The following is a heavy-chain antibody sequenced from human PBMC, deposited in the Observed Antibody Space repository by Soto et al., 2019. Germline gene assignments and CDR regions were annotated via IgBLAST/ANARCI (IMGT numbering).Heavy chain of an antibody. V-gene: IGHV4-30-4*01. CDR3: ATMGTPATGLYFFDY. J-gene: IGHJ4*02. D-gene: IGHD2-15*01. CDR2: ISYSGST. CDR1: GGSISSGNYY. Sequence: QVQLQESGPGLVNPSQTLSLTCTVSGGSISSGNYYWSWIRQPPGKGLEWIGFISYSGSTHYSTSLKSRLTISVDTSKSQFSLNLSFVTAADTAVYYCATMGTPATGLYFFDYWGQGSLVTVSS.